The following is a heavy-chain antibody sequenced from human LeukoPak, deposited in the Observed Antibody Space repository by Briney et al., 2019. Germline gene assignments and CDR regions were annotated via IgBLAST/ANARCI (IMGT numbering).Heavy chain of an antibody. V-gene: IGHV3-21*01. J-gene: IGHJ2*01. CDR1: GFTFSSYS. Sequence: PGGSLRLSCAASGFTFSSYSMNWVRQAPGKGLEWVASISTSSSYIYYADSVKGRFTISRDNAKNSLYLQMNSLRAEDTALYYCARGNGGTRSRFWYFDLWGRGTLVTVSS. CDR2: ISTSSSYI. D-gene: IGHD4-23*01. CDR3: ARGNGGTRSRFWYFDL.